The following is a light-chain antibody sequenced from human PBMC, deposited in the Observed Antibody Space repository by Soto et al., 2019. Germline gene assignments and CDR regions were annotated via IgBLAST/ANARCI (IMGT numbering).Light chain of an antibody. CDR2: GVS. V-gene: IGKV3-20*01. Sequence: EIVLTQSPGTLSLSPGERATLSCRASQSVSSSYLAWYQQRPGQAPRLLIYGVSSRSTGIPDRFSGSGSGTAFYLTISRLEPEDFAVYYCQQSRSSPETFGQGTKVEIK. CDR1: QSVSSSY. J-gene: IGKJ1*01. CDR3: QQSRSSPET.